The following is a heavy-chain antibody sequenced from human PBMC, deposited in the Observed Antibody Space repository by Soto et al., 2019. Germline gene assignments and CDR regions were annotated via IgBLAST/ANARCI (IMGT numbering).Heavy chain of an antibody. CDR1: GGSFRDYV. Sequence: SVPVSGEASGGSFRDYVFDWVRQAPGQGLEWMGGFISIIGTPNYAQKFQGRVLFTADASTNTFYLDVSILRCQDTAVYYCARDLEFRDGNISHLDYRGQGTLV. CDR2: FISIIGTP. V-gene: IGHV1-69*01. J-gene: IGHJ4*02. D-gene: IGHD3-16*01. CDR3: ARDLEFRDGNISHLDY.